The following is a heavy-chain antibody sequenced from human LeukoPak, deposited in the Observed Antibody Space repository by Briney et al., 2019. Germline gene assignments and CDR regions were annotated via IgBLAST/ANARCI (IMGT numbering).Heavy chain of an antibody. D-gene: IGHD6-19*01. CDR1: GFTFSTYG. Sequence: PGGSLRLSCAASGFTFSTYGIHWVRQAPGKGLEGVAVIWYDGSNKYYSDSVKGRFTISRDNSKNTLYLQMNSLRAEDTAVYYCARAKDNSGRDGFDIWGQGTMVTVSS. CDR3: ARAKDNSGRDGFDI. J-gene: IGHJ3*02. CDR2: IWYDGSNK. V-gene: IGHV3-33*01.